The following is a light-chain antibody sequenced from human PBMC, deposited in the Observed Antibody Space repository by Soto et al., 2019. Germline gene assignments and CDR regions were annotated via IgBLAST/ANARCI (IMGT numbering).Light chain of an antibody. J-gene: IGKJ5*01. Sequence: EIVMTQSPATLSVSPGERATLSCRAGQNIHTNLAWYQQKPGQAPRLPFYGAFTGATGPPARFSGSGSGTEFTLTINSLQAEDCAVYYCQQYYNWPRTFGQGTRLEIQ. V-gene: IGKV3-15*01. CDR1: QNIHTN. CDR2: GAF. CDR3: QQYYNWPRT.